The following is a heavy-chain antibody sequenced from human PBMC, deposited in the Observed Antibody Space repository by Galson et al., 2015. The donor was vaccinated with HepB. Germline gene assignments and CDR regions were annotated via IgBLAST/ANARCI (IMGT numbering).Heavy chain of an antibody. Sequence: PVKAPCKAAGGTFSSYAISWARQAPGQGLEWVGGIIPIFGTANYAQKFQGRVTITADESTSTAYMELSSLRSEDTAVYYCARGANMYYYDSSGRGCFACWGQGTLVTVSS. CDR1: GGTFSSYA. CDR2: IIPIFGTA. CDR3: ARGANMYYYDSSGRGCFAC. V-gene: IGHV1-69*13. D-gene: IGHD3-22*01. J-gene: IGHJ5*01.